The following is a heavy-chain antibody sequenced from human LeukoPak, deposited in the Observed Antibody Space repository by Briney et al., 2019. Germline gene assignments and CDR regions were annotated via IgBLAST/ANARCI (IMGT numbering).Heavy chain of an antibody. Sequence: GGSLRLSCAASGFTFSSYWMHWVRQAPGKGLVWVSHINSDGSSTTYADSVKGRFTISRDNAKNTLYLQMNSLRAEDTAVYYCARAGRGLRYFDWLTYYYWGQGTLVTVSS. J-gene: IGHJ4*02. CDR3: ARAGRGLRYFDWLTYYY. CDR1: GFTFSSYW. V-gene: IGHV3-74*01. CDR2: INSDGSST. D-gene: IGHD3-9*01.